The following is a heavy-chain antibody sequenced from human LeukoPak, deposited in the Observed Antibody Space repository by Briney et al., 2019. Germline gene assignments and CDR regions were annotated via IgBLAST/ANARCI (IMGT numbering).Heavy chain of an antibody. Sequence: SETLSLTCAVYGGPFSHYYWTWIRQPPGKGLEWIGEINESGSTNYDPSLRSRVTTSLDTSKNQFSLNLISVTAADTAVYYCTRGHWGLQSWSQGTLVTVSS. CDR3: TRGHWGLQS. V-gene: IGHV4-34*01. D-gene: IGHD7-27*01. J-gene: IGHJ5*02. CDR2: INESGST. CDR1: GGPFSHYY.